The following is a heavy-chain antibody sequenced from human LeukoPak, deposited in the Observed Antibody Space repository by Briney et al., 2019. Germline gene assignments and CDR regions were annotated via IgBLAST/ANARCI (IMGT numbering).Heavy chain of an antibody. Sequence: SETLSLTCAVYGGSFSGYYWSWIRQPPGKGLEWIGEINHSGSTNYNPSLKSRVTISVDTSKNQFSLTLSSVTAADTAVYYCARVRITMVRGVNPPDYWGQGTLVTVSS. J-gene: IGHJ4*02. CDR2: INHSGST. V-gene: IGHV4-34*01. CDR3: ARVRITMVRGVNPPDY. D-gene: IGHD3-10*01. CDR1: GGSFSGYY.